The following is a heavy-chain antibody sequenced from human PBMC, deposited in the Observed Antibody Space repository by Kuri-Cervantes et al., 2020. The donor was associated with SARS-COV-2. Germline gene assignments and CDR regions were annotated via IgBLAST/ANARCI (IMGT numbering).Heavy chain of an antibody. J-gene: IGHJ4*02. CDR2: ISYDGSNK. CDR1: GFTFSSYA. D-gene: IGHD3-22*01. CDR3: ARDRTPHYYDSSGYQYYFDY. Sequence: GESLKISCAVSGFTFSSYAMHWVRQAPGKGLEWVAVISYDGSNKYYADSVKGRFTISRDNSKNTLYLQMNSLRAEDTAVYYCARDRTPHYYDSSGYQYYFDYWGQGTLVTVSS. V-gene: IGHV3-30-3*01.